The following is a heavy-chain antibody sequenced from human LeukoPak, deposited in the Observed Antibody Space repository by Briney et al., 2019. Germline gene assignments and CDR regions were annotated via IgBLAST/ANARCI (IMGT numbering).Heavy chain of an antibody. Sequence: GGSLRLSCAASGFTFSDYYMTWIRQAPGKGLESVAYISGSGSVIVYTDSVKGRFTISRDNAQNSLYLQMNSLTDEDTAVYYCSRDPRPCDYWGQGTLVTVSS. V-gene: IGHV3-11*04. CDR3: SRDPRPCDY. CDR2: ISGSGSVI. CDR1: GFTFSDYY. J-gene: IGHJ4*02.